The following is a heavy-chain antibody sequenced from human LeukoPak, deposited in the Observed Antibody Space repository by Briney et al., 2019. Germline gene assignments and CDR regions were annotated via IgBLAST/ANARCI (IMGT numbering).Heavy chain of an antibody. V-gene: IGHV4-4*07. CDR1: GGFISSYY. D-gene: IGHD2-8*01. Sequence: PSETLSLTCTVSGGFISSYYWGWIRQPAGKGLEWIWRIYTSGSTNYNPSLKSRVTMSVDTSKNQFSLKLSSVTAADTAVYYCARLHVRASWFDPWGQGTLVTVSS. CDR3: ARLHVRASWFDP. J-gene: IGHJ5*02. CDR2: IYTSGST.